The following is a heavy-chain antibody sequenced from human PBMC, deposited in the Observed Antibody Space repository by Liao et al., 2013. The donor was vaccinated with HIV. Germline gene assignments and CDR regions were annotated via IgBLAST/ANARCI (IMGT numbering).Heavy chain of an antibody. J-gene: IGHJ4*02. CDR1: GGSFRGYY. CDR3: ASYVYYDSSGWYDY. Sequence: QVQLQQWGAGLLKPSETLSLTCAVYGGSFRGYYWSWIRQPPGKGLEWIGYIYHSGSTYYNPSLKSRVTISVDRSKNQFSLKLSSVTAADTAVYYCASYVYYDSSGWYDYWGQGTLVTVSS. D-gene: IGHD3-22*01. V-gene: IGHV4-34*01. CDR2: IYHSGST.